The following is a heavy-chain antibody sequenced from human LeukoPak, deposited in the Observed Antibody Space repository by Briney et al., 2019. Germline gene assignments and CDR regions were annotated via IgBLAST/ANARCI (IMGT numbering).Heavy chain of an antibody. D-gene: IGHD2-2*01. CDR2: FHYSGGT. Sequence: SETLSLTCTVSGGSISSSSYYRGWIRQPPGRGLEWIGTFHYSGGTYYNPSFKSRVILSVDTSKNQFSLNLSSVTATDTAVYYCARHVYANKIDSWGQGILVTVSS. J-gene: IGHJ4*02. CDR1: GGSISSSSYY. CDR3: ARHVYANKIDS. V-gene: IGHV4-39*01.